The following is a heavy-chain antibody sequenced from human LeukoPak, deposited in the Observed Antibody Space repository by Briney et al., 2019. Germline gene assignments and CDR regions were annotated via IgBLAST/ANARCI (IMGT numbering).Heavy chain of an antibody. J-gene: IGHJ3*01. CDR2: MHSAGPA. CDR1: GFIFSNYA. CDR3: ARDPYGDYVGAVDF. V-gene: IGHV3-23*01. Sequence: GGSLRLSCVGSGFIFSNYALVGVRQAPGTGLEWVSAMHSAGPAFYADSVRGRFIMSRDNSKNTLYLQMSSLRDEDSAIYYCARDPYGDYVGAVDFWGQGTMVTVSS. D-gene: IGHD4-17*01.